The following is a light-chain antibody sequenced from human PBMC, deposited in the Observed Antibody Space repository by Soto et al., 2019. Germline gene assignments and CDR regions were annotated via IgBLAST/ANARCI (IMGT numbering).Light chain of an antibody. V-gene: IGKV4-1*01. CDR3: QQWSSVPKT. J-gene: IGKJ1*01. Sequence: DIVMTQSPDSLAVSLGERATINCKSSQSVLYSSNNKNYLAWYQQKPGQPPKLLIYWASTRESGVPGRFSGSGSGTDFTLTISSLQAEDVAVYYCQQWSSVPKTFGQGTKVEIK. CDR1: QSVLYSSNNKNY. CDR2: WAS.